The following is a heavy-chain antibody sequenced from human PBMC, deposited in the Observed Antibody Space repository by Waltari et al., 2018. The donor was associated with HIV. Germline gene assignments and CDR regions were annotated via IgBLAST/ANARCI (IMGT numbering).Heavy chain of an antibody. J-gene: IGHJ5*01. Sequence: QVRLQQWGTGLLKPSETLSLTCAVYGGSLRDYYWPWIRQAPGKGLEWIGEINHSGTTLDSASLRSRVNMSINTVKNQFSLRLSSLSDADTAVYYCAGRTLDPLIPNNCFDFWGQGTLVIVSS. CDR1: GGSLRDYY. CDR2: INHSGTT. D-gene: IGHD2-2*02. CDR3: AGRTLDPLIPNNCFDF. V-gene: IGHV4-34*01.